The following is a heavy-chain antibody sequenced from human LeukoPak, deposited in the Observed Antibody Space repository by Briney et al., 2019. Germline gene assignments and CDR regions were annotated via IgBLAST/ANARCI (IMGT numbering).Heavy chain of an antibody. CDR1: GFTFSSYS. CDR3: ARDSEYYGSGSYD. J-gene: IGHJ4*02. Sequence: GGSLRLSCAASGFTFSSYSMNWVRQAPGKGLEWVSYISSSSSTIYYADSVKGRFTISRDNAKNSLYLQMNSLRAEDTAVYYCARDSEYYGSGSYDWGQGTLVTVSS. CDR2: ISSSSSTI. V-gene: IGHV3-48*04. D-gene: IGHD3-10*01.